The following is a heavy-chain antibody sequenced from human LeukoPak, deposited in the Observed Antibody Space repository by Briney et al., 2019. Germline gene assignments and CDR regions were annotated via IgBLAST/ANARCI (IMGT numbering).Heavy chain of an antibody. CDR1: GFTFSSYA. J-gene: IGHJ3*02. V-gene: IGHV3-30*04. D-gene: IGHD2-21*01. CDR2: ISYDGSNK. CDR3: ARLRLVVVDAFDI. Sequence: GGSLRLSCAASGFTFSSYAMHWVRQAPGKGLEWVAVISYDGSNKYYADSVKGRFTISRDNAKNSLYLQMNSLRAEDTAVYYCARLRLVVVDAFDIWGQGTMVTVSS.